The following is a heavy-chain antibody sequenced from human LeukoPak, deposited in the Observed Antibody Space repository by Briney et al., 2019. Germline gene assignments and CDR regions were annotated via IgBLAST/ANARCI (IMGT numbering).Heavy chain of an antibody. J-gene: IGHJ4*02. D-gene: IGHD3-22*01. V-gene: IGHV1-69*05. CDR2: IIPIFGTA. Sequence: SVKVSCKASGGTFSSYAISWVRQAPGQGLEWMGRIIPIFGTANYAQKFLGRVTITTDESTSTAYMELSSLRSEDTAVYYCASGGYYYDSSGYFFDYWGQGTLVTVSS. CDR3: ASGGYYYDSSGYFFDY. CDR1: GGTFSSYA.